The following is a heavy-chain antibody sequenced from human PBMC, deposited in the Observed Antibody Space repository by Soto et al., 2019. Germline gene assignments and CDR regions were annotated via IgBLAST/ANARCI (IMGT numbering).Heavy chain of an antibody. CDR3: ASEKVGDYLHYGMDV. CDR1: GGSISSGGYY. J-gene: IGHJ6*02. D-gene: IGHD4-17*01. CDR2: IYYSGST. V-gene: IGHV4-31*03. Sequence: QVQLQESGPGLVKPSQTLSLTCTVSGGSISSGGYYWSWIRQPPGKGLEWIGYIYYSGSTYYNPSLKSRVTISVDTSKNQFPLKLSSVTAADTAVYYCASEKVGDYLHYGMDVWGQGTTVTVSS.